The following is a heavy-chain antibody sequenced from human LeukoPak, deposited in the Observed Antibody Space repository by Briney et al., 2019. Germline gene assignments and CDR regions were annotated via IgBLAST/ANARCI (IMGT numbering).Heavy chain of an antibody. V-gene: IGHV3-7*01. CDR1: DFTFSSYW. CDR2: IEQDGSET. D-gene: IGHD3-22*01. Sequence: GGSLRLSCAASDFTFSSYWMTWVRQTPGKGLEWVANIEQDGSETYYVDSVKGRFTIFRDNAKNSLYLQMNGLRAEDTAVYYCARGGGYYIYWGQGTLVTVSS. J-gene: IGHJ4*02. CDR3: ARGGGYYIY.